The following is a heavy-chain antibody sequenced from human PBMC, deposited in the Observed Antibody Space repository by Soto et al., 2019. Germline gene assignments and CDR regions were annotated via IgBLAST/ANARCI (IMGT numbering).Heavy chain of an antibody. CDR1: GGSFSGYY. CDR3: ARGIVVVTAIRYHYGMDV. CDR2: INHSGST. Sequence: SETLSLTCAVYGGSFSGYYWSWIRQPPGKGLEWIGEINHSGSTNYNPSLKSRVTISVDTSKNQFSLKLSSVTAADTAVYYCARGIVVVTAIRYHYGMDVWGQGTTVTVSS. D-gene: IGHD2-21*02. J-gene: IGHJ6*02. V-gene: IGHV4-34*01.